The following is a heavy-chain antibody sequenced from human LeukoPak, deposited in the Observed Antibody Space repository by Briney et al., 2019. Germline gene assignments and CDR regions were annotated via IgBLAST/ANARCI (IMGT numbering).Heavy chain of an antibody. CDR3: ARGLPIPSRSWYPFDP. CDR1: GYIFFNYG. V-gene: IGHV1-18*01. D-gene: IGHD6-13*01. Sequence: EAPVKVSCKASGYIFFNYGINWVRQAPGQSLEWMGWISPNNGNTDFAQNFQDRVTMTTDASTSTVYMELRSLRSDDTAMYYCARGLPIPSRSWYPFDPWGQGTLVTVSS. J-gene: IGHJ5*02. CDR2: ISPNNGNT.